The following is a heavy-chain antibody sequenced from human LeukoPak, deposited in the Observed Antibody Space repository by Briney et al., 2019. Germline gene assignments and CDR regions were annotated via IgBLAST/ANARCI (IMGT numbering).Heavy chain of an antibody. CDR1: GFTFSSYA. CDR3: AKRPPRSPFDY. Sequence: GGSLRLSCAASGFTFSSYAMHWVRQAPGKGLEWVAVISYDGSNKYYADSVKGRFTISRDNSKNTLYLQMNSLRAEDTAVYYCAKRPPRSPFDYWGQGTLVTVSS. V-gene: IGHV3-30-3*02. CDR2: ISYDGSNK. J-gene: IGHJ4*02.